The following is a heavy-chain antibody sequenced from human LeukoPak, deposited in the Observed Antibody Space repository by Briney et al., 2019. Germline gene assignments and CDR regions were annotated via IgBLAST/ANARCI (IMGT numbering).Heavy chain of an antibody. J-gene: IGHJ6*03. CDR2: IYYSEST. Sequence: SETLSLTCTVSGGSISSYYWSWIRQPPGKGLEWIGYIYYSESTNYNPSLKSRVTISVDTSKSQFSLKLNSVTAADTAVYYCARGYPLAHDYVWGSYDGEGYYMDVWGKGTTVTISS. D-gene: IGHD3-16*01. CDR3: ARGYPLAHDYVWGSYDGEGYYMDV. CDR1: GGSISSYY. V-gene: IGHV4-59*01.